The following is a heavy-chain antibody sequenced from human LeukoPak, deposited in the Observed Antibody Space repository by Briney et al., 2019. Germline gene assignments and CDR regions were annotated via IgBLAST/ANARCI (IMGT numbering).Heavy chain of an antibody. CDR2: INPRGGSA. CDR3: ARDYHGFSYESNFDH. CDR1: GYTFTIYY. V-gene: IGHV1-46*01. J-gene: IGHJ4*02. Sequence: ASVNVSCKASGYTFTIYYMHWVRQTPGQGLEWMGMINPRGGSATFAQKFQGRVTMTSDTSTSTAYMDLSSLTSEDTAVYYCARDYHGFSYESNFDHWGQGSQVTVSS. D-gene: IGHD5-18*01.